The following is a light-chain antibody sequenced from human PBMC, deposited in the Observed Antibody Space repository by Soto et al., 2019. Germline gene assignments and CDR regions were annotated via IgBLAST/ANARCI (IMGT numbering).Light chain of an antibody. V-gene: IGKV4-1*01. Sequence: DIVMTQSPDSLAVSLSERATINCKSSQSVLYSSNDKNFLTWYQQKPGQPPKLLIYWASTRESGVPDRFSGSGSGTDFTLTINNLQADDVAVYYCHQYYATPWTFGQGTKVEIK. J-gene: IGKJ1*01. CDR3: HQYYATPWT. CDR2: WAS. CDR1: QSVLYSSNDKNF.